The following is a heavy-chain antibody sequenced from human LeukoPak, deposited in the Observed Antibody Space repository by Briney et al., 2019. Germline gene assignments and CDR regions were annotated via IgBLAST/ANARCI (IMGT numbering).Heavy chain of an antibody. CDR3: ARDLLWFGELPGAFDI. D-gene: IGHD3-10*01. CDR2: ISAYNGNT. CDR1: GYTFTSYG. Sequence: ASVKVSCKASGYTFTSYGISCVRQAPGQGLEWMGWISAYNGNTNYAQKLQGRVTMTTDTSTSTAYMELRSLRSDDTAVYYCARDLLWFGELPGAFDIWGQGTMVTVSS. J-gene: IGHJ3*02. V-gene: IGHV1-18*01.